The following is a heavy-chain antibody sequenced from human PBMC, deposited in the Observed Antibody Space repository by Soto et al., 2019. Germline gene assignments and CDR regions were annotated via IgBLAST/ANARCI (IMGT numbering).Heavy chain of an antibody. D-gene: IGHD1-7*01. V-gene: IGHV1-69*13. CDR2: IIPIFGTA. CDR3: ARDLELMRAFDI. CDR1: GGTFSSYA. Sequence: SVKVSCKASGGTFSSYAISWVRQAPGQGLEWMGGIIPIFGTANYAQKFQGRVTITADESTSTAYMELSSLRSEDTAVYYCARDLELMRAFDIWGQGTMVTVSS. J-gene: IGHJ3*02.